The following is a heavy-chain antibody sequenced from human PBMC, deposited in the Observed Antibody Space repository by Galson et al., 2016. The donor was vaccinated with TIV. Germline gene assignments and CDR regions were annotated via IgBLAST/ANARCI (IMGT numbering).Heavy chain of an antibody. CDR2: IISIFGVP. D-gene: IGHD1-1*01. CDR3: ARVLESANYRNHYYYMDV. V-gene: IGHV1-69*13. Sequence: SVKVSCKASGVTFSSYAISWVRQAPGQGLEWMGGIISIFGVPNYAQKFQGRVTITADESTKTAYMDLSSLRSDDTAVYYCARVLESANYRNHYYYMDVWGKGTSVTVSS. CDR1: GVTFSSYA. J-gene: IGHJ6*03.